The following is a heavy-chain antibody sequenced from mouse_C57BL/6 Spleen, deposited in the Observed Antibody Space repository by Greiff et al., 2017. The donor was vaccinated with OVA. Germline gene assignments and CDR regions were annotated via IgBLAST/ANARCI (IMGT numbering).Heavy chain of an antibody. V-gene: IGHV5-16*01. Sequence: EVKLMESEGGLVQPGSSMKLSCTASGFTFSDYYMAWVRQVPEKGLEWVANINYDGSSTYYLDSLKSRFIISRDNAKNILYLQMSSLKSEDTATYYCAREYYGIYFDVWGTGTTVTVSS. CDR2: INYDGSST. J-gene: IGHJ1*03. CDR3: AREYYGIYFDV. D-gene: IGHD1-1*01. CDR1: GFTFSDYY.